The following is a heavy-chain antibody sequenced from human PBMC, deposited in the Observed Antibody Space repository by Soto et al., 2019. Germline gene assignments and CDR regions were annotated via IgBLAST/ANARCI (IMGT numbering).Heavy chain of an antibody. V-gene: IGHV4-4*02. D-gene: IGHD4-17*01. J-gene: IGHJ4*01. CDR1: GDSISTHNW. CDR3: ARGLTTSPRDDY. CDR2: IYHSGST. Sequence: SETLSLTCAVSGDSISTHNWWSWVRQPPGKGLEWIGEIYHSGSTNYSPSLKSRVTISLDKSKNQFSLKLSSVTAADTAVYYCARGLTTSPRDDYWGQGILVTVSS.